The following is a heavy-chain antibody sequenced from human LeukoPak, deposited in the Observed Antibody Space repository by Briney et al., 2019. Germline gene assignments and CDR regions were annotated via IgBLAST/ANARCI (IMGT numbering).Heavy chain of an antibody. D-gene: IGHD1-14*01. CDR1: GYSFTSYG. Sequence: ASVKVSCKASGYSFTSYGLSWVRQAPGQGLEWMGWISAYDGNTNYVQKLQGRVTMTTDTSTSTAYMELRSLRSDDTAVYYCAREGGGTPYYFDSWGQGTLVTVSS. J-gene: IGHJ4*02. CDR3: AREGGGTPYYFDS. CDR2: ISAYDGNT. V-gene: IGHV1-18*01.